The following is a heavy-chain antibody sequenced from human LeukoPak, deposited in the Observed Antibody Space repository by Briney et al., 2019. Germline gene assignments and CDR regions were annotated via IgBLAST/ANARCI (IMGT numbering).Heavy chain of an antibody. CDR1: GFTFTTYA. CDR2: ISYDGGNK. Sequence: GGSLRLSCAASGFTFTTYAIHWVRQAPGKGLEWVAVISYDGGNKYYADSVKGRFTISRDNSKNTLYLQMDSLRAEDTAVYYCAKAFIAMRGYFDYWGQGTLVTVSS. CDR3: AKAFIAMRGYFDY. V-gene: IGHV3-30*04. D-gene: IGHD3-22*01. J-gene: IGHJ4*02.